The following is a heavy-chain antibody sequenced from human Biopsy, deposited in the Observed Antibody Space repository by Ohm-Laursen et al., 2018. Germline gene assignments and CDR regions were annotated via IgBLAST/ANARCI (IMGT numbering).Heavy chain of an antibody. Sequence: TLSLTCSVSGGSFISYYWTWIRQPPGKGLEWIGHVYNGGITNYNPSLKSRVTISKDTSKNQFSLQVNSVSAADTAVYYCARTPRDSFWSGSYKRGLWFDPWGQGTLVIVSS. J-gene: IGHJ5*02. CDR2: VYNGGIT. CDR1: GGSFISYY. V-gene: IGHV4-59*01. CDR3: ARTPRDSFWSGSYKRGLWFDP. D-gene: IGHD3-3*01.